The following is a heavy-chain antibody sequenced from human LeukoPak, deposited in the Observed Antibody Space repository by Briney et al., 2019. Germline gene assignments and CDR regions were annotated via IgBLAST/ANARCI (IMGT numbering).Heavy chain of an antibody. CDR3: ARDTYYYDSSGYRFDY. CDR2: IHTSGST. J-gene: IGHJ4*02. D-gene: IGHD3-22*01. CDR1: GGSISSYY. Sequence: SETLSLTCTVSGGSISSYYWSWIRQPAGKGLEWIGRIHTSGSTNYNPSLKSRVTMSVDTSKNQFSLKLSSVTAADTAVYYCARDTYYYDSSGYRFDYWGQGTLVTVSS. V-gene: IGHV4-4*07.